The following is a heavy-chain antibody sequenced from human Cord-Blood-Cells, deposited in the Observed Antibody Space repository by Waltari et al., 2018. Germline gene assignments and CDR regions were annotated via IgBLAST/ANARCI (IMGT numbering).Heavy chain of an antibody. CDR3: ARGEDTPPAYSSSSYHDY. Sequence: QVQLQESGPGLVKPSETLSLTCTVSGGSVSSGSYYWSWIRQPPGQGLEWLGYIYYSGSTNYNPSLKSRVTISVDTSKNQFSLKLSSVTAADTAVYYCARGEDTPPAYSSSSYHDYWGQGTLVTVSS. J-gene: IGHJ4*02. D-gene: IGHD6-6*01. V-gene: IGHV4-61*01. CDR2: IYYSGST. CDR1: GGSVSSGSYY.